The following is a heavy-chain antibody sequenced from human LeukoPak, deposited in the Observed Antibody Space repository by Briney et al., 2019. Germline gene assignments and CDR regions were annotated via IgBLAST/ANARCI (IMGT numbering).Heavy chain of an antibody. CDR3: ASTGTYYYDSSGSYFDY. CDR1: GYTFTSYG. V-gene: IGHV1-69*13. D-gene: IGHD3-22*01. Sequence: SVKVSCKASGYTFTSYGISWVRQAPGQGLEWMGGIIPIFGTANYAQKFQGRVTITADESTSTAYMELSSLRSEDTAVYYCASTGTYYYDSSGSYFDYWGQGTLVTVSS. J-gene: IGHJ4*02. CDR2: IIPIFGTA.